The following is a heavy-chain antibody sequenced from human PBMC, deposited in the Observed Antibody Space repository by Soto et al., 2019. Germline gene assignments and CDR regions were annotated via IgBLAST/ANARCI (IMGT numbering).Heavy chain of an antibody. D-gene: IGHD3-22*01. Sequence: PGESLNISYHASRYIFTTYLITLVRHLPGKGLEWMGNFDPTDSFSNYSPSFQGHVTFSTDQSISTAYLHWSSLNASDTAMYFCAGHEEDRFLDYWGQGTLVTVSS. CDR2: FDPTDSFS. J-gene: IGHJ4*02. CDR1: RYIFTTYL. CDR3: AGHEEDRFLDY. V-gene: IGHV5-10-1*01.